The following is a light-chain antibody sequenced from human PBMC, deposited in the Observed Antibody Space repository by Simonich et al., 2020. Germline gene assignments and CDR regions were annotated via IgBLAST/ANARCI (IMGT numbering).Light chain of an antibody. CDR1: QSVLYISNNKNY. J-gene: IGKJ2*01. CDR3: QQYYSTPT. Sequence: DIVMTQSPDSLALSLGERATINCKSSQSVLYISNNKNYLAWYHQKPGQPPKLLIYWESTRESGVPDRFSGSGSGTDFTLTISSLQAEDVAVYYCQQYYSTPTFGQGTKLEIK. V-gene: IGKV4-1*01. CDR2: WES.